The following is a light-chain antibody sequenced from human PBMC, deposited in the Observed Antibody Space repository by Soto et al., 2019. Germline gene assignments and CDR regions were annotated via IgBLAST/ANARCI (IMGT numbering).Light chain of an antibody. CDR3: SSYTSGSVL. CDR1: SRDVGNYNF. CDR2: DVS. V-gene: IGLV2-14*01. Sequence: QSALTQPASVSGSPGQSITVSCTGTSRDVGNYNFVSWYQQHPGKAPKVIIYDVSNRPSGVSDRFSASKSGNTASLTISGLQTEAEAVYFCSSYTSGSVLFGGGTKVNVL. J-gene: IGLJ3*02.